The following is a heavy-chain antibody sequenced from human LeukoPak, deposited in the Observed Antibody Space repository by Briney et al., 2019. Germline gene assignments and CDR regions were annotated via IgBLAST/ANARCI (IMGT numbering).Heavy chain of an antibody. D-gene: IGHD6-13*01. CDR3: ARRGSSWAPRLDY. J-gene: IGHJ4*02. V-gene: IGHV3-7*01. CDR1: GFTFSSYW. CDR2: IKQDGSEK. Sequence: GGSLRLSCAASGFTFSSYWMSWVHQAPGKGLEWVANIKQDGSEKYYVDSVKGRFTISRDNAKNSLYLQMNSLRAEDTAVYYCARRGSSWAPRLDYWGQGTLVTVSS.